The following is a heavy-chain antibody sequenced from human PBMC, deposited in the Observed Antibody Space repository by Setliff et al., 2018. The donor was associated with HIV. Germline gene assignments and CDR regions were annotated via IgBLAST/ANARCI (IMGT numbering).Heavy chain of an antibody. Sequence: ASVKVSCKASGYTFSGYYMHWVRQAPGQGLEWMGWISAYNGNTNYAQKLQGRVTMTTDTSTSTAYMELRSLRSDDTAVYYCAETHRGYCSSTSCLEWFDPWGQGTLVTVSS. D-gene: IGHD2-2*01. CDR3: AETHRGYCSSTSCLEWFDP. V-gene: IGHV1-18*04. CDR1: GYTFSGYY. J-gene: IGHJ5*02. CDR2: ISAYNGNT.